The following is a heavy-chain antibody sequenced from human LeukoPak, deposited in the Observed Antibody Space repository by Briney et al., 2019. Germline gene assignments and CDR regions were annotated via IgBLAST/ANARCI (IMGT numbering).Heavy chain of an antibody. CDR1: GYTLTELS. J-gene: IGHJ3*02. V-gene: IGHV1-24*01. CDR3: ATLGGFSDYYDSRGLGKDAFDI. Sequence: GASVKVSCKVSGYTLTELSMHWVRQAPGKGLEWMGGFDPEDGETIYAQKFQGRVTMTEDTSTDTAYMELSSLRSEDTAVYYCATLGGFSDYYDSRGLGKDAFDIWGQGTMVTVSS. CDR2: FDPEDGET. D-gene: IGHD3-22*01.